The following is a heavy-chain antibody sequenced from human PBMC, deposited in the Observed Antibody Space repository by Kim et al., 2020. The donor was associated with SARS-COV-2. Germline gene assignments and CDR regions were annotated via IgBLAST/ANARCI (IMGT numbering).Heavy chain of an antibody. CDR2: IWYDGSKK. CDR3: AKDRMVRGIIIDYFDY. D-gene: IGHD3-10*01. V-gene: IGHV3-33*06. CDR1: GFTFSSYG. Sequence: GGSLRLSCAASGFTFSSYGMHWVRQAPGKGLEWVAGIWYDGSKKDYADSVKDRFTISRDNSKSMLYLQMNSLRVEDTAVYYCAKDRMVRGIIIDYFDYWGQGTLVTVSS. J-gene: IGHJ4*02.